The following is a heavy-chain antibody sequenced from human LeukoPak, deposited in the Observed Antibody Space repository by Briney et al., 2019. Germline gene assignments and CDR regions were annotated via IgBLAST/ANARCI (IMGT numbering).Heavy chain of an antibody. CDR3: AKAHFEYDILTGYSDY. CDR1: GFTFSNFV. J-gene: IGHJ4*02. CDR2: ISDSGGRA. Sequence: QAGGSLRLSCAASGFTFSNFVMSWVRQAPGKGLEWVSTISDSGGRAYYADSVKGRFTISRDNSKNTLYLQMSSLRTEDTAVYYCAKAHFEYDILTGYSDYWGQGTLVTVSS. D-gene: IGHD3-9*01. V-gene: IGHV3-23*01.